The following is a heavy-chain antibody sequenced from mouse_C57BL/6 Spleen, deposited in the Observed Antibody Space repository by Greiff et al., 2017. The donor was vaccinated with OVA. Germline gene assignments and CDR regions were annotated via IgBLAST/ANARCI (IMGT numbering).Heavy chain of an antibody. CDR3: ARGYGNYWYFDV. CDR1: GYTFTSYW. Sequence: QVQLQQPGAELVRPGSSVKLSCKASGYTFTSYWMHWVKQRPIQGLEWIGNIDPSDSETHYNQKFKDKATLTVDKSSSTGYMQLSSLTSEDSAVYYCARGYGNYWYFDVWGTGTTVTVSS. J-gene: IGHJ1*03. CDR2: IDPSDSET. V-gene: IGHV1-52*01. D-gene: IGHD2-10*02.